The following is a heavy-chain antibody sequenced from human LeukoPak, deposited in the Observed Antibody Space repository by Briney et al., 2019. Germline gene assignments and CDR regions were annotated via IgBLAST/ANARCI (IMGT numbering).Heavy chain of an antibody. D-gene: IGHD4-17*01. Sequence: PSETLSLTCTVSGNSFGDYYWSWIRQPAGKGLEWIGRIYTSGSTTYNPSLKSRVTMSVDTSKSQLSLNLMSVTAADTAVYYCTRDTGTTGEVKFDPWGQGTLVTVSS. V-gene: IGHV4-4*07. CDR1: GNSFGDYY. CDR2: IYTSGST. CDR3: TRDTGTTGEVKFDP. J-gene: IGHJ5*02.